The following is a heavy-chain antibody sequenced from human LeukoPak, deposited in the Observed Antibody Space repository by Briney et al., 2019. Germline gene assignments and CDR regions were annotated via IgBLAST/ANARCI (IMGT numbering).Heavy chain of an antibody. CDR2: ISSNGGST. D-gene: IGHD5-24*01. CDR3: ASSTSGWLQRPIDC. J-gene: IGHJ4*02. CDR1: GFTFSSYA. Sequence: PGGSLRLSCAASGFTFSSYAMHWVRQAPGKRLEYVSAISSNGGSTYYANSVKGRFTISRDNSKNTLYLQMGSLRAEDMAVYYCASSTSGWLQRPIDCWGQGTLVTVSS. V-gene: IGHV3-64*01.